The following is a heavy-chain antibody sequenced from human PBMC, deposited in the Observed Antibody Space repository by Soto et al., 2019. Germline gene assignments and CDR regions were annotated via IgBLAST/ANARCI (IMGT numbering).Heavy chain of an antibody. Sequence: PSETLSLTCAVYGGSFSGYYWSWIRQPPGKGLEWIGEINHSGSTNYNPSLKSRVTISVDTSKNQFSLKLSCVTAADTAVYYCARGRGVLLWFTETSGFDPLCMGNLLTISS. CDR2: INHSGST. CDR1: GGSFSGYY. J-gene: IGHJ5*02. CDR3: ARGRGVLLWFTETSGFDP. V-gene: IGHV4-34*01. D-gene: IGHD3-10*01.